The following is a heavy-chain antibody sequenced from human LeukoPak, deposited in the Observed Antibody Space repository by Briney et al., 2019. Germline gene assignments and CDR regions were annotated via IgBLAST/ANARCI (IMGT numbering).Heavy chain of an antibody. J-gene: IGHJ5*01. D-gene: IGHD2-21*02. CDR2: IYYSGST. V-gene: IGHV4-59*01. Sequence: PSETLSLTCTVSGASLSSSYWSWIRQPPGKGLEWVGYIYYSGSTNYNPSLNSRVTISVDTSKNQFSLKLTSVTPADTAVYYCARDRSPGGGDCCNWFDSWGQGTLVTVSS. CDR3: ARDRSPGGGDCCNWFDS. CDR1: GASLSSSY.